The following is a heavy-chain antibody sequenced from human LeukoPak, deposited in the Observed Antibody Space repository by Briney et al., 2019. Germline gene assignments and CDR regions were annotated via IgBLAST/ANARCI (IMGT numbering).Heavy chain of an antibody. CDR1: GYSISSGYY. J-gene: IGHJ4*02. V-gene: IGHV4-38-2*01. Sequence: SETPSLTCGVSGYSISSGYYWGWIRQPPGKGLEWIGSIYHSGSSYYNPSLKSRVTISVDTSKNQFSLKLSSVTAADTAVYYCARRYSSGWSFDYWGQGTLVTVSS. CDR2: IYHSGSS. CDR3: ARRYSSGWSFDY. D-gene: IGHD6-19*01.